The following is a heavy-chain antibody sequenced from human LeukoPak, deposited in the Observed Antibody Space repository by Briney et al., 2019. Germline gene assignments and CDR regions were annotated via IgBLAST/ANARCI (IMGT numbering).Heavy chain of an antibody. D-gene: IGHD3-22*01. CDR1: GGSISSGDYY. CDR3: ARGSYYDSSGPLARLAFDI. CDR2: IYYSGST. V-gene: IGHV4-30-4*01. Sequence: SETLSLTRTVSGGSISSGDYYWSWIRQPPGKGLEWIGYIYYSGSTYYNPSLKSRVTISVDTSKNQFSLKLSSVTAADTAVYYCARGSYYDSSGPLARLAFDIWGQGTMVTVSS. J-gene: IGHJ3*02.